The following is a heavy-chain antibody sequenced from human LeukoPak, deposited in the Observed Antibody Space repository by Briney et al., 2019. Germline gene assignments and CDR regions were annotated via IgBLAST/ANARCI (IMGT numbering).Heavy chain of an antibody. CDR2: INTNTGNP. CDR1: GYTFTGYH. CDR3: ARAHGDYALGTLVY. Sequence: ASVTVSFTASGYTFTGYHMHWVRQAPGQGLEWMGWINTNTGNPTYAQGFTGRFVFSLDTSVSTAYLQISSLKAEDTAVYYCARAHGDYALGTLVYWGQGTLVTVSS. J-gene: IGHJ4*02. V-gene: IGHV7-4-1*02. D-gene: IGHD4-17*01.